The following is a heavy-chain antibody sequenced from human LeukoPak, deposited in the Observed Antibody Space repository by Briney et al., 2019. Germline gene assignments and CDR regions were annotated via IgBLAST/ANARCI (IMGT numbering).Heavy chain of an antibody. CDR1: VFTLSSHW. J-gene: IGHJ5*02. D-gene: IGHD2-2*01. CDR2: INHDGSEK. V-gene: IGHV3-7*05. Sequence: GGCLRLSRAASVFTLSSHWISGVRQAPGKGLEWVANINHDGSEKYYVDFVRGRFTISRDNAKNSLYLQMNRLRADDTAVYYCARVVPAVTNRFDPWGQGTLVTVSS. CDR3: ARVVPAVTNRFDP.